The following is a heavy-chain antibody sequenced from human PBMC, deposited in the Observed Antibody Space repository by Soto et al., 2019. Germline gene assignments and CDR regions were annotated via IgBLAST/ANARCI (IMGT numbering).Heavy chain of an antibody. CDR2: IIPIFGTA. CDR3: ARWGSGLRGADEDEFDY. D-gene: IGHD3-10*01. Sequence: ASVKVSCKASGGTFSSYAISWVRQAPGQGLEWMGGIIPIFGTANYAQKFQGRVTITADESTSTAYMELSSLRSEDTAVYYCARWGSGLRGADEDEFDYWGQGTLVTVSS. CDR1: GGTFSSYA. V-gene: IGHV1-69*13. J-gene: IGHJ4*02.